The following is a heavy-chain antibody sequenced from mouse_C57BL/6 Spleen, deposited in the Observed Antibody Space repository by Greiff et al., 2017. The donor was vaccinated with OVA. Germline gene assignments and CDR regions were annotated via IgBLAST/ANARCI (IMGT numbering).Heavy chain of an antibody. CDR2: INYDGSST. CDR3: AREENYYGSSDWYFDV. V-gene: IGHV5-16*01. J-gene: IGHJ1*03. Sequence: EVQVVESEGGLVQPGSSMKLSCTASGFTFSDYYMAWVRQVPEKGLEWVANINYDGSSTYYLDSLKSRFIISRDNAKNILYLQMSSLKSEDTATYYCAREENYYGSSDWYFDVWGTGTTVTVSS. D-gene: IGHD1-1*01. CDR1: GFTFSDYY.